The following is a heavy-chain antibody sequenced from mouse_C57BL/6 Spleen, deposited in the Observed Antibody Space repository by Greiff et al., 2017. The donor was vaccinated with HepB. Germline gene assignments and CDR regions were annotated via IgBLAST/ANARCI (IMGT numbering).Heavy chain of an antibody. J-gene: IGHJ1*03. CDR3: ARNPLTTVVATRYFDV. D-gene: IGHD1-1*01. V-gene: IGHV2-2*01. CDR1: GFSLTSYG. CDR2: IWSGGST. Sequence: QVHVKQSGPGLVQPSQSLSITCTVSGFSLTSYGVHWVRQSPGKGLEWLGVIWSGGSTDYNAAFISRLSISKDNSKSQVFFKMNSLQADDTAIYYCARNPLTTVVATRYFDVWGTGTTVTVSS.